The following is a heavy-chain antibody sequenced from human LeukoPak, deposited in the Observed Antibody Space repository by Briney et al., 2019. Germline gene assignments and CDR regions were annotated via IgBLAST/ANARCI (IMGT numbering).Heavy chain of an antibody. CDR1: GGSISSYY. CDR2: IYTSGST. V-gene: IGHV4-4*07. CDR3: VRHGGTRVTLVEVYYFDY. J-gene: IGHJ4*02. D-gene: IGHD4-11*01. Sequence: PSETLSLTCTVAGGSISSYYWSWIRQPAGKGLEWIGRIYTSGSTNYNPSLKSRVTMSADTSKNQFSLKLSSVTAADTAVYYCVRHGGTRVTLVEVYYFDYWGQGTLVTVSS.